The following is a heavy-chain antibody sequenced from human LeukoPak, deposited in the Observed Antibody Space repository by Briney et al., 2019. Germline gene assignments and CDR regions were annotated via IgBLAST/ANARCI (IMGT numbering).Heavy chain of an antibody. D-gene: IGHD4-23*01. J-gene: IGHJ6*02. CDR3: AGKGYYYYGMDV. V-gene: IGHV3-33*01. Sequence: GRSLRLSCAASGFTFSSYGMHWVRQAPGKGLEWVAVVWYDGTNKYYADSVKGRFTISRDNSKNTLYLQMNSLRAEDTAVYYCAGKGYYYYGMDVWGQGTTVTVSS. CDR1: GFTFSSYG. CDR2: VWYDGTNK.